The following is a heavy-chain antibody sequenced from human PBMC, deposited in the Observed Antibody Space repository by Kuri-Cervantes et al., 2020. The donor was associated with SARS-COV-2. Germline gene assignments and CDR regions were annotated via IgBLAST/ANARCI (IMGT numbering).Heavy chain of an antibody. CDR2: IYYSGST. J-gene: IGHJ6*03. CDR1: GGSISSHY. CDR3: ARIAVAGLNYYYYYYMDV. Sequence: ESLKISCTVSGGSISSHYWSWIRQPPGKGLEWIGYIYYSGSTNYNPSLKSRVTISVDTSKNQFSLKLSSVTAADTAVYYCARIAVAGLNYYYYYYMDVWGKGTTVTVSS. D-gene: IGHD6-19*01. V-gene: IGHV4-59*11.